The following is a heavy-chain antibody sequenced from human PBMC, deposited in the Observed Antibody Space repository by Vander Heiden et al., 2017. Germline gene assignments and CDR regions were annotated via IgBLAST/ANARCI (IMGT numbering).Heavy chain of an antibody. CDR1: GFTFTTYA. CDR2: ISERSIST. Sequence: EVQLLDSGGGLVQPGESLTLSCAASGFTFTTYAMHWVRQAPGKGLEWVSAISERSISTYYGDSVKGRFTISRDEAKNTLYLQMTRLRADDTAVYYCAKPTQPVITVAGTCDSWGQGTLVTVSS. D-gene: IGHD6-19*01. V-gene: IGHV3-23*01. CDR3: AKPTQPVITVAGTCDS. J-gene: IGHJ5*01.